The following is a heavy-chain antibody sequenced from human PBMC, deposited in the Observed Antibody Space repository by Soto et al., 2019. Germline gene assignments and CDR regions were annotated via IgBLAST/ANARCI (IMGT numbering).Heavy chain of an antibody. CDR3: AKDPNSDYGDYVDAFDI. CDR1: GFTFSSYA. V-gene: IGHV3-23*01. CDR2: ISGSGGST. J-gene: IGHJ3*02. Sequence: EVQLLESGGGLVQPGGSLRLSCAASGFTFSSYAMSWVRQAPGKGLEGVSAISGSGGSTYYADSVKGRFTISRDNSKNTLYLQMNSLRAEDTAVYYCAKDPNSDYGDYVDAFDIWGQGTMVTVSS. D-gene: IGHD4-17*01.